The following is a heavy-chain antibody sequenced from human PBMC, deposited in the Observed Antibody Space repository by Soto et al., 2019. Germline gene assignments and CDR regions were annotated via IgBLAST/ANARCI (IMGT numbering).Heavy chain of an antibody. D-gene: IGHD3-10*01. CDR3: AKICAPWFVYYMDV. CDR2: ISGSGGST. V-gene: IGHV3-23*01. J-gene: IGHJ6*03. Sequence: GGSLRLSCAASGFTFSSYAMSWVRQAPGKGLEWVSAISGSGGSTYYADSVKGRFTISRDNSKKPLYLQRNSLRAEDKAVYYCAKICAPWFVYYMDVWGKGTTVTVSS. CDR1: GFTFSSYA.